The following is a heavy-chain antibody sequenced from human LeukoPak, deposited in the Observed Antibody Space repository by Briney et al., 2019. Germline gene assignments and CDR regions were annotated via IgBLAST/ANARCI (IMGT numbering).Heavy chain of an antibody. CDR3: AKDYRPDGYNDLDY. CDR1: GFTFSTYT. J-gene: IGHJ4*02. Sequence: RGSLRLSCAASGFTFSTYTMHWVRQAPGKGLDWVSGIVGSNGKTYYADSVKGRFTISRDNSKNTLYLQMNSLRAEDTAVYFCAKDYRPDGYNDLDYWGQGTQVTVSS. CDR2: IVGSNGKT. D-gene: IGHD5-24*01. V-gene: IGHV3-23*01.